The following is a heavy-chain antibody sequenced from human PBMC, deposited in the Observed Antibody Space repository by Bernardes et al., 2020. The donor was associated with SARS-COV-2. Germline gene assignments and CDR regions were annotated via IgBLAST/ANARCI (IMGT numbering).Heavy chain of an antibody. J-gene: IGHJ5*02. Sequence: ASVKVSCKVSGYTLTELSMHWVRQAPGKGLEWMGGFDPEDGETIYAQKFQGRVTMTEDTSTSTAYMELRSLRSDDTAVYYCARTYCSSTSCWFDPWGQGTLVTVSS. D-gene: IGHD2-2*01. CDR1: GYTLTELS. V-gene: IGHV1-24*01. CDR2: FDPEDGET. CDR3: ARTYCSSTSCWFDP.